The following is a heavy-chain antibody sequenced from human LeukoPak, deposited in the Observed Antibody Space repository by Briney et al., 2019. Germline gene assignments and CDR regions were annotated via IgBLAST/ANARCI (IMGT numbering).Heavy chain of an antibody. D-gene: IGHD6-13*01. CDR3: ASEGIAAAGGRFDP. CDR2: IYTSGST. CDR1: GGSISSYY. Sequence: SETLSLTCTVSGGSISSYYWSWIRQPAGKGLEWIGRIYTSGSTNYNPSLKSRVTMSVDTSKNQFSLKLSSVTAADTAVYYCASEGIAAAGGRFDPWGQGTLVTVSS. J-gene: IGHJ5*02. V-gene: IGHV4-4*07.